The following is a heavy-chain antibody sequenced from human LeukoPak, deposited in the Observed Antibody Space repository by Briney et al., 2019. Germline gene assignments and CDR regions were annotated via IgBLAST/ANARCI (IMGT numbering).Heavy chain of an antibody. CDR3: ARALSGYSSGWGGDYGMDV. V-gene: IGHV1-2*02. CDR1: GYTFTGYY. CDR2: INPNSGGT. D-gene: IGHD6-19*01. J-gene: IGHJ6*02. Sequence: GASVTVSCKASGYTFTGYYMHWVRQAPGQGLEWMGWINPNSGGTNYAQKFQGRVTMTRDTSISTAYMELSRLRSDDTAVYYCARALSGYSSGWGGDYGMDVWGQGTTVTVSS.